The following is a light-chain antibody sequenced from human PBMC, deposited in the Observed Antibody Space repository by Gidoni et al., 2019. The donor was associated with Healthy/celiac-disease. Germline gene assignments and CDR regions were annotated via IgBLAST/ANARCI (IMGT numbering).Light chain of an antibody. V-gene: IGKV3-15*01. CDR3: QQYNNWPPYT. Sequence: EMVMTQSTATLSVSPGERATLSCRARQSVSSNLAWYQQKPGQAPRLLIYGASTRATGIPARFSGSGSGTEFTLTISSLQSEDFAVYYCQQYNNWPPYTFGQGTKLEIK. CDR1: QSVSSN. CDR2: GAS. J-gene: IGKJ2*01.